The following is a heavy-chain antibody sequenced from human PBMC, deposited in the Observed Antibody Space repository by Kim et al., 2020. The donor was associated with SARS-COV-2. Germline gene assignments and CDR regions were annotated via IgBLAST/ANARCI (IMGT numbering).Heavy chain of an antibody. CDR3: ARAWQQLPDY. D-gene: IGHD6-13*01. V-gene: IGHV1-46*01. Sequence: ASVKVSCKASGYTFSSYYMHWVRQAPGHGLEWMGIINPSGGSTNYAQKFQGRVTMTRDTSTSTVYMELSSLRSEDTAVYYCARAWQQLPDYWGQGTLVTVSS. CDR1: GYTFSSYY. J-gene: IGHJ4*02. CDR2: INPSGGST.